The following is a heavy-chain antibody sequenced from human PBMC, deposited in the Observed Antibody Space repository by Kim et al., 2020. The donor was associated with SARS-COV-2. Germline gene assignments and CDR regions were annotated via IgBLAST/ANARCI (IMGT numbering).Heavy chain of an antibody. CDR2: MNPNSGNT. CDR1: GYTFTSYD. CDR3: AREAARITMVRGVRWYFDL. J-gene: IGHJ2*01. D-gene: IGHD3-10*01. Sequence: ASVKVSCKASGYTFTSYDINWVRQATGQGLEWMGWMNPNSGNTGYAQKFQGRVTMTRNTSISTAYMELSSLRSEDTAVYYCAREAARITMVRGVRWYFDLWGRGTLVTVSS. V-gene: IGHV1-8*01.